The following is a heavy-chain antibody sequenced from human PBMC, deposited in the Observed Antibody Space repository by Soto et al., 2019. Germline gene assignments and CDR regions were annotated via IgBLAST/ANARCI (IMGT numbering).Heavy chain of an antibody. CDR3: ARRVWDGYNGWYFDL. J-gene: IGHJ2*01. Sequence: QVQLVQSGAEVKKPGSSVKVSCKASGGTFSSYAISWVRQAPGQGLEWMGGIIPIFGTANYAQKFQGRVTITADESTSTDYMELSSLRSEDTAVYYCARRVWDGYNGWYFDLWGRGTLVTVSS. V-gene: IGHV1-69*01. D-gene: IGHD5-12*01. CDR1: GGTFSSYA. CDR2: IIPIFGTA.